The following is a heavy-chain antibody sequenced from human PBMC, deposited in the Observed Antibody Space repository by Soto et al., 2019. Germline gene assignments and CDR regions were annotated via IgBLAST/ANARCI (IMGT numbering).Heavy chain of an antibody. D-gene: IGHD6-13*01. CDR3: VRESVRQQLAYYFDS. CDR1: GDSVSSNSAA. J-gene: IGHJ4*02. V-gene: IGHV6-1*01. Sequence: PSQTLSLTCAISGDSVSSNSAAWNWIRQSPSRGLEWLGRTYYRSKWYNDYAVSVKSRITINPDTSKNHFSLQLNSVTPEDTAVYYCVRESVRQQLAYYFDSWAQGTLVTVSS. CDR2: TYYRSKWYN.